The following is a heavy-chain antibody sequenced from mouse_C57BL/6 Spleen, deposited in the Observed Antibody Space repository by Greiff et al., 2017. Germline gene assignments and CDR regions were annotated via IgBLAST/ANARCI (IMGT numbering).Heavy chain of an antibody. CDR1: GYTFPDYN. CDR3: ARTVPLLRSAMDY. V-gene: IGHV1-18*01. D-gene: IGHD1-2*01. J-gene: IGHJ4*01. Sequence: EVQLQQSGPELVKPGASVKIPCKASGYTFPDYNMDWVKRSHGKSLEWIGDINPNNGGTIYNQKFKGKATLTVDKSSSTAYMELRSLTSEDTAVYYCARTVPLLRSAMDYWGQGTPVTVSS. CDR2: INPNNGGT.